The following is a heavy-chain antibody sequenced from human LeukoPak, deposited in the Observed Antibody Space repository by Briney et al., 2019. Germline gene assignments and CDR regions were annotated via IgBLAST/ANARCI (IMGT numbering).Heavy chain of an antibody. V-gene: IGHV1-8*03. CDR3: ARARSSLYSSSVTDAFDI. Sequence: GASLKVSCKASGYTFTRYDINWVRQATGQGLEWMGWMNPNSGNTGYAQKFQGRVTITRNTSISTAYMELSSLRSEDTAVYYCARARSSLYSSSVTDAFDIWGQGTMVTVSS. CDR1: GYTFTRYD. J-gene: IGHJ3*02. D-gene: IGHD6-6*01. CDR2: MNPNSGNT.